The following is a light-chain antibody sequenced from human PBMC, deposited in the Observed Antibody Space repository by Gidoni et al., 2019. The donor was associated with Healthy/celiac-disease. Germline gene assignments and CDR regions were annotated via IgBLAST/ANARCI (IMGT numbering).Light chain of an antibody. Sequence: IVFTQSPDTLSLSPGERATLSCRASQSVTSNYLAWYQQKPGQPPRLLIYGASSRATGIPDRFSGSGSGTDFTLTISRLEPEDFAVYYCQQCGNSPFTFXPXTKVDIK. CDR3: QQCGNSPFT. CDR1: QSVTSNY. J-gene: IGKJ3*01. V-gene: IGKV3-20*01. CDR2: GAS.